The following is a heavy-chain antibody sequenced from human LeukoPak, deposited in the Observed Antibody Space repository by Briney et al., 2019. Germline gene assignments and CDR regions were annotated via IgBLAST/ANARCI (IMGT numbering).Heavy chain of an antibody. CDR1: GFTFSSYS. J-gene: IGHJ1*01. CDR3: AKRVVVGATSPYSDFQH. CDR2: ISSSSSTT. Sequence: GGSLRLSCAASGFTFSSYSMNWVRQAPGKGLEWVSYISSSSSTTHYADSVKGRFTISRDNSKNTLFLQMDSLRGEDTAVYYCAKRVVVGATSPYSDFQHWGQGTLVTVSS. V-gene: IGHV3-48*04. D-gene: IGHD1-26*01.